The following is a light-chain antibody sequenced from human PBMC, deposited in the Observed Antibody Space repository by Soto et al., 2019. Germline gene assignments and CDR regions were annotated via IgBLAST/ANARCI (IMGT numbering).Light chain of an antibody. V-gene: IGKV1-5*01. J-gene: IGKJ1*01. CDR1: QNINSW. CDR2: DAS. Sequence: DIQMTQSPSTLSASVGDRVTITCRASQNINSWLAWYQQKPGKAPNLLIYDASTLESGVPSRFSGSGSGTEFTLTISSLQPEDFATYYCQQFNRFSRTFGQGKKVEVK. CDR3: QQFNRFSRT.